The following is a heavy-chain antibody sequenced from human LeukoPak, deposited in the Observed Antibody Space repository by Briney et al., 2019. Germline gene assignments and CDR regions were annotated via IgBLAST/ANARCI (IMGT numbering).Heavy chain of an antibody. V-gene: IGHV1-46*01. CDR1: GYTFTSYY. Sequence: ASVKVSCKASGYTFTSYYMHWVRQAPGQGLEWMGIINPSGGSTSYAQKFQGRVTMTRDTSTSTVYTELSSLRSEDTAVYYCARESVGLLLLPYYYGMDVWGQGTTVTVSS. D-gene: IGHD2-15*01. CDR2: INPSGGST. J-gene: IGHJ6*02. CDR3: ARESVGLLLLPYYYGMDV.